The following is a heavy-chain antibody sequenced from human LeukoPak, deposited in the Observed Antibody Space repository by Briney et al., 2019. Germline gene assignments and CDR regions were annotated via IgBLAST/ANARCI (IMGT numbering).Heavy chain of an antibody. Sequence: GGSLRLSCVVSGFTFSSYGMHWVRQAPGKGLEWVAFIRYDGSNNFYADSVKGRFTISRDNPKNTLYLQMNSLRPEDTAVYYCAKGFGWFGGTGAFDFWGQGTEVTVSS. V-gene: IGHV3-30*02. CDR3: AKGFGWFGGTGAFDF. CDR2: IRYDGSNN. J-gene: IGHJ3*01. CDR1: GFTFSSYG. D-gene: IGHD3-10*01.